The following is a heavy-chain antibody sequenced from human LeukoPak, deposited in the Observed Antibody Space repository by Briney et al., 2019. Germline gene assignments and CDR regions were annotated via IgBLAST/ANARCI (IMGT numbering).Heavy chain of an antibody. J-gene: IGHJ3*02. CDR1: EPTLSNYG. CDR3: AKDLREYSPDGAFDI. V-gene: IGHV3-30*18. CDR2: ISYDETNK. Sequence: RRSRRLSCAASEPTLSNYGMHWVRQAPGKGLDRVAIISYDETNKYYADSVKGRFTISRDRSKNTLYLQMNTLRAEDTALYYCAKDLREYSPDGAFDIWGQGTMVTVSS. D-gene: IGHD5-18*01.